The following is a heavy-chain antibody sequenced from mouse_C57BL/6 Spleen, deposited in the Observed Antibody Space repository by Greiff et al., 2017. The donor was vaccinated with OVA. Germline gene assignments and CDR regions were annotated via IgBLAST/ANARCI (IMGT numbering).Heavy chain of an antibody. CDR1: GYAFSSSW. V-gene: IGHV1-82*01. Sequence: VKLQESGPELVKPGASVKISCKASGYAFSSSWMNWVKQRPGKGLEWIGRIYPGDGDTNYNGKFKGKATLTADKSSSTAYMQLSSLTSEDSAVYFCASDYDGAYWGQGTLVTVSA. CDR3: ASDYDGAY. CDR2: IYPGDGDT. D-gene: IGHD2-4*01. J-gene: IGHJ3*01.